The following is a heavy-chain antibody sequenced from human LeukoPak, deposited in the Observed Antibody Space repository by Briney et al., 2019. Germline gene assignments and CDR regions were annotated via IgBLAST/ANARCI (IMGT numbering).Heavy chain of an antibody. J-gene: IGHJ4*02. CDR1: GFTFSSYS. D-gene: IGHD2-15*01. CDR3: ARDSCSGGSRYLYYFDY. V-gene: IGHV3-21*01. Sequence: GGSLRLSCAASGFTFSSYSMNWVRQAPGKGLEWVSSISSSSSYIYYADSVKGRFTISRDNAKNSLYLQMNSLRAEDTAVYYCARDSCSGGSRYLYYFDYWGQGTLVTVSS. CDR2: ISSSSSYI.